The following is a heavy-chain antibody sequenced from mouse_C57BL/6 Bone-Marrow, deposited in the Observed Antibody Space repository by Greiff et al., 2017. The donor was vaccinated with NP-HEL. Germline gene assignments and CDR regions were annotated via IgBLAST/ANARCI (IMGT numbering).Heavy chain of an antibody. Sequence: EVNVVESGGDLVKPGGSLKLSCAASGFTFSSYGMSWVRQTPDKRLEWVATISSGGSYTYYPDSVKGRFTISRDNAKNTLYLQMSSLKSEDTAMYYCARHYYYGSSPAWFAYWGQGTLVTVSA. CDR3: ARHYYYGSSPAWFAY. J-gene: IGHJ3*01. D-gene: IGHD1-1*01. CDR2: ISSGGSYT. V-gene: IGHV5-6*01. CDR1: GFTFSSYG.